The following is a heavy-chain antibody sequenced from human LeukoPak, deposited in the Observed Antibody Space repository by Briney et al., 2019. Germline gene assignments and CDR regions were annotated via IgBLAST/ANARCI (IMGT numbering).Heavy chain of an antibody. CDR2: IIPIFGTA. CDR1: GYTFTGYY. V-gene: IGHV1-69*13. J-gene: IGHJ5*02. D-gene: IGHD6-19*01. Sequence: ASVKVSCKASGYTFTGYYMHWVRQAPGQGLEWMGGIIPIFGTANYAQKFQGRVTITADESTSTAYMELSSLRSEDTAVYYCARSVAGTSAPFDPWGQGTLVTVFS. CDR3: ARSVAGTSAPFDP.